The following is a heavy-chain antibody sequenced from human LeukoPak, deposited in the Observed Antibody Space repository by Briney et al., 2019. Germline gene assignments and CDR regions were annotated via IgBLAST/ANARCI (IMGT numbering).Heavy chain of an antibody. J-gene: IGHJ5*02. Sequence: GGSLRLSCTASGFTFSSYSMNWVRQAPGKGLEWVSSISTSSSYIYYADSVKGRFTISRDNARNSLYLQMNSLRAEDTAVYYCARDRRFVPYWFDPWGQGTLVTVSS. CDR2: ISTSSSYI. CDR3: ARDRRFVPYWFDP. CDR1: GFTFSSYS. D-gene: IGHD3-16*01. V-gene: IGHV3-21*01.